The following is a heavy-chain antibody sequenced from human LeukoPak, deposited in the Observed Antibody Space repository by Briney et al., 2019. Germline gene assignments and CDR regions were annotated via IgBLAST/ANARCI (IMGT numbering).Heavy chain of an antibody. CDR1: GFSFNSYA. CDR3: AKGKGSSSSSIDW. J-gene: IGHJ4*02. Sequence: GRSLRLSCPAAGFSFNSYAMSWVRQARGKGMEWISAISGSGGSTYYADSVKGRFTISRDNSKNTLYLQIHSLRAEDTAVYYCAKGKGSSSSSIDWWGQGTLVTVSS. CDR2: ISGSGGST. D-gene: IGHD6-6*01. V-gene: IGHV3-23*01.